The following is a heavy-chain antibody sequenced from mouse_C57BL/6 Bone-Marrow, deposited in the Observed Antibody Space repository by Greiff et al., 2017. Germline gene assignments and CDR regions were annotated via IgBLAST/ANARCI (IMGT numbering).Heavy chain of an antibody. CDR3: ATRGAMEY. CDR1: GYAFTNYL. Sequence: QVQLQQSGAELVRPGTSVKVSCKASGYAFTNYLIEWVKQRPGPGLEWIGVINPGSGGTNYNEKFKGQATLTADKSSSTAYMQLSSLISGDAAVYFWATRGAMEYWGQGTSGTVSS. J-gene: IGHJ4*01. CDR2: INPGSGGT. V-gene: IGHV1-54*01.